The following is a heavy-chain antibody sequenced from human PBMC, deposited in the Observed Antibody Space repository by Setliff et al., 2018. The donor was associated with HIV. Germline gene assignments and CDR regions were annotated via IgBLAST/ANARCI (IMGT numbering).Heavy chain of an antibody. J-gene: IGHJ6*03. CDR1: GASITSHN. V-gene: IGHV4-4*07. CDR3: ASEAWTSYRSSSGYYYYYMDV. D-gene: IGHD6-6*01. Sequence: SETLSLTCSVSGASITSHNWSWIRQAAGKGLEWIGRIYTRGNTNYNPSLKSRVTISVDTSKNQFSLKLSSVTAADTAVYYCASEAWTSYRSSSGYYYYYMDVWGKGTTVTVS. CDR2: IYTRGNT.